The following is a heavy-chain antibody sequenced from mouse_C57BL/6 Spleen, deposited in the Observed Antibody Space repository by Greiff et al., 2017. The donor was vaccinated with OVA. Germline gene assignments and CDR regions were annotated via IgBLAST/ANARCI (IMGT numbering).Heavy chain of an antibody. J-gene: IGHJ2*01. CDR3: ARSDTTVPYYFDY. CDR2: INPSTGGT. CDR1: GYSFTGYY. D-gene: IGHD1-1*01. V-gene: IGHV1-42*01. Sequence: EVQLQQSGPELVKPGASVKISCKASGYSFTGYYMNWVKQSPEKSLEWIGEINPSTGGTTYNQKFKAKATLTVDKSSSTAYMQLKSLTSEDSAVYYCARSDTTVPYYFDYWGQGTTLTVSS.